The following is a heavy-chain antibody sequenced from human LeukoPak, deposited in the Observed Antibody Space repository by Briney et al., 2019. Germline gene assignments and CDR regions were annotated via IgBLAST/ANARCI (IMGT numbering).Heavy chain of an antibody. CDR2: IYTSGST. D-gene: IGHD3-9*01. V-gene: IGHV4-4*07. J-gene: IGHJ3*02. CDR3: ERYPPRRVYYDSWTGYHDAFDI. Sequence: SETLSLTCTVSGGSISSYYWSWIRQPPGKGLEWIGHIYTSGSTNYNPSLKSRVTISVDTSKNQFSLKLSSVTAADTAVYYCERYPPRRVYYDSWTGYHDAFDIWGQGTMVTVSS. CDR1: GGSISSYY.